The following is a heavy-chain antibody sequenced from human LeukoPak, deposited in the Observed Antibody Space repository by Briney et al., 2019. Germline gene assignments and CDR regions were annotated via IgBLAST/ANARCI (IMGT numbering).Heavy chain of an antibody. V-gene: IGHV4-34*01. CDR3: ARGQVPAARGHNWFDP. D-gene: IGHD2-2*01. CDR1: GWSFNDYY. Sequence: SETLSLTCAVYGWSFNDYYWNWIRQPPGKGLEWIGEINARGDTNYNPSLKSRVTISVDTSKNQFSLSLSSMSASDTAVYYCARGQVPAARGHNWFDPWGQGTLVTVSS. CDR2: INARGDT. J-gene: IGHJ5*02.